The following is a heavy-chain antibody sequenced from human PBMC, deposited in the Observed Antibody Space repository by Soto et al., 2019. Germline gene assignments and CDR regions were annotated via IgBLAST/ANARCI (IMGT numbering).Heavy chain of an antibody. CDR2: FYYSGTT. Sequence: QVQLQESGPGLVKPSQALSLTCTVSGGSITSGGWYWSWIRQHPGKGLEWIGDFYYSGTTYYNTSLQSRVTMSVDTSKNQFSLTLSSVTAADTAVYYCASYVWGSYRSLDYWGQGSLVTVSS. D-gene: IGHD3-16*02. CDR1: GGSITSGGWY. V-gene: IGHV4-31*03. CDR3: ASYVWGSYRSLDY. J-gene: IGHJ4*02.